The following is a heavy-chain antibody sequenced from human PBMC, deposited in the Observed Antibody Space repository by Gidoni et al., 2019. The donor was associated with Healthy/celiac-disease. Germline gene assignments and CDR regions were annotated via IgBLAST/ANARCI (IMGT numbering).Heavy chain of an antibody. J-gene: IGHJ4*02. Sequence: EVQLVESGGGLVQPGGSLRLSCAASGFTFSSYEMNWVRQAPGKGLEWVSYISSRGSTIYYADAVKGRFTISRDNAKNSLYLQMNSLRAEDTAVYYCARVSLRKYYDSSGFSGNYWGQGTLVTVSS. D-gene: IGHD3-22*01. CDR1: GFTFSSYE. V-gene: IGHV3-48*03. CDR3: ARVSLRKYYDSSGFSGNY. CDR2: ISSRGSTI.